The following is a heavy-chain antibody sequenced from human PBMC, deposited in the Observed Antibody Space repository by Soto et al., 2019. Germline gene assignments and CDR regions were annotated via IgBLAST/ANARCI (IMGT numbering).Heavy chain of an antibody. V-gene: IGHV3-7*01. CDR2: INQDGSEK. CDR1: QISFRSYW. D-gene: IGHD2-8*01. Sequence: EEQLVESGGGLVQPGGSLKLSCVVSQISFRSYWMTWVRQAPGKGLECVANINQDGSEKYYEDSVKGRFTISRDNTKNSLYLHMNSLRAEDTAVYYCATDLTWPNYWGHGTLVAVSS. J-gene: IGHJ4*01. CDR3: ATDLTWPNY.